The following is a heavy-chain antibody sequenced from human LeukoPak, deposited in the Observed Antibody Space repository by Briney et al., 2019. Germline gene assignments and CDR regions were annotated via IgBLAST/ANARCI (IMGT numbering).Heavy chain of an antibody. CDR3: ARDRYDSVYNWFDP. J-gene: IGHJ5*02. Sequence: PSETLSLTCTVSGGSISNYYWNWIRQPAGKGLEWIGRIYTSGSTNYNPSLKSRVTMSVDTSKNQFSLKLSSVTAADTAVYYCARDRYDSVYNWFDPWGQGTLVTVSS. V-gene: IGHV4-4*07. CDR2: IYTSGST. CDR1: GGSISNYY. D-gene: IGHD3-22*01.